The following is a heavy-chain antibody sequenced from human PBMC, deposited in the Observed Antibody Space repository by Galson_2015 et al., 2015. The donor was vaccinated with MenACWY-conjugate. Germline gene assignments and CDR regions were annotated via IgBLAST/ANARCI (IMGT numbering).Heavy chain of an antibody. CDR1: GFTFRNYW. D-gene: IGHD1-14*01. CDR2: IKKDGSEK. J-gene: IGHJ6*02. V-gene: IGHV3-7*03. CDR3: ARGHHRADG. Sequence: SLRLSCAASGFTFRNYWMTWVRQAPGKGLEWVASIKKDGSEKYYVDSVKGRFTISRDNAKNSLYLEMNSLRVEDTAVYSCARGHHRADGSGQGTASTAAS.